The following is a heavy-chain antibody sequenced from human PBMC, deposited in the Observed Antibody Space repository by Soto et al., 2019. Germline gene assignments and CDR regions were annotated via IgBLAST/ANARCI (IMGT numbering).Heavy chain of an antibody. V-gene: IGHV3-11*01. CDR1: GFTFSDYY. J-gene: IGHJ4*02. CDR3: AVTYYYDSSGYSFDY. D-gene: IGHD3-22*01. Sequence: GGSLRLSCAASGFTFSDYYMSWIRQAPGKGLEWVSYISSSGGTIYYADSVKGRFTISRDNAKNSLYLQMNSLRAEDTAVYYCAVTYYYDSSGYSFDYWGQGTLVTVPQ. CDR2: ISSSGGTI.